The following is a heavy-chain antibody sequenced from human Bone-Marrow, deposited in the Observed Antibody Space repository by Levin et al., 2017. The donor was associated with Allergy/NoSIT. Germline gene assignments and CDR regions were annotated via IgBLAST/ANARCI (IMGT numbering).Heavy chain of an antibody. CDR1: GLTFSAYS. CDR2: ISSSGNAI. Sequence: GGSLRLSCSASGLTFSAYSMNWVRQAPGKGLEWVSYISSSGNAIFYADSVKGRFTISRDNARNSLYLQMNSLRDEDTAVYYCARDRQSACWGQGTLVTVSS. J-gene: IGHJ4*02. V-gene: IGHV3-48*02. CDR3: ARDRQSAC.